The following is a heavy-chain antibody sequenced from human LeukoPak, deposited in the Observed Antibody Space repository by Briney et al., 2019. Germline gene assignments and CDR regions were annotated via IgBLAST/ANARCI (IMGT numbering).Heavy chain of an antibody. J-gene: IGHJ3*02. D-gene: IGHD6-13*01. V-gene: IGHV4-59*01. CDR2: IYYSGST. Sequence: SETLSLTCTVSGVSISSYYWTWIRQPPGEGLEWIGYIYYSGSTNYNPSLKSRVTISVDTSKNQFSLKLSSVTAADTAVYYCARALQPGVYAFDIWGQGTMVTVSA. CDR1: GVSISSYY. CDR3: ARALQPGVYAFDI.